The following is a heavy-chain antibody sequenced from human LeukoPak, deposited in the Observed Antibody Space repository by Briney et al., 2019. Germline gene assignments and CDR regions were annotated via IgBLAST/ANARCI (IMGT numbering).Heavy chain of an antibody. Sequence: SETLSLTCTVSGGSISSGSYYWSWIRQPAGKGLEWIGRIYTSGSTNYNPSLKSRVTISVDTSKNQFSLKLSSVTAADTAVYYCARGSLYDYVWGSYRLDAFDIWGQGTMVTVSS. V-gene: IGHV4-61*02. CDR2: IYTSGST. CDR3: ARGSLYDYVWGSYRLDAFDI. CDR1: GGSISSGSYY. D-gene: IGHD3-16*02. J-gene: IGHJ3*02.